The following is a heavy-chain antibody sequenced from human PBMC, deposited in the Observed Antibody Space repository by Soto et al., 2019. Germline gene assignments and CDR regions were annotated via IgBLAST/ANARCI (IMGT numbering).Heavy chain of an antibody. CDR1: GYTFTAYY. CDR3: ARGGGLLYSYGYRYYFDY. Sequence: QVQLVQSGAEVKKPGASVKVSCKASGYTFTAYYMHWVRQAPGQGLEWMGWINPNSGGTNYAQTFQGWVTMTRDTSISTAYMELSRLRSDDTAVYYCARGGGLLYSYGYRYYFDYWGQGTLVTVSS. V-gene: IGHV1-2*04. J-gene: IGHJ4*02. CDR2: INPNSGGT. D-gene: IGHD5-18*01.